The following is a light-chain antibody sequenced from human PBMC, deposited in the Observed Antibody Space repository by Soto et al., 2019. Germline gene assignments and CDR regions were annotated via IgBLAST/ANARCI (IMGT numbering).Light chain of an antibody. V-gene: IGLV1-51*02. CDR3: GAWDSSLSAYV. CDR2: END. CDR1: SANIGNNY. J-gene: IGLJ1*01. Sequence: QSVLTQPPSVSAAPGQKVTIPCSGSSANIGNNYVSWYQQLPGTAPKLLIYENDKRPSGIPDRFSGSKSGTSATLGITGLQTGDEADYYCGAWDSSLSAYVFGTGTRSPS.